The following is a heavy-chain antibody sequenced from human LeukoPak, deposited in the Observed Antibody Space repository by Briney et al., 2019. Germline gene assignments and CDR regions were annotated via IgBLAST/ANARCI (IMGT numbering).Heavy chain of an antibody. Sequence: GGSLRLSCAASGFTFSLYWMSWVRQAPGKGLEWVANIKQDGTEKYYVDSVKGRFTISRDNANNSLYLQMNSLRAEDTAVYYCARDGGEWEQDYWGQGTLVTVSS. V-gene: IGHV3-7*01. CDR3: ARDGGEWEQDY. CDR1: GFTFSLYW. CDR2: IKQDGTEK. J-gene: IGHJ4*02. D-gene: IGHD1-26*01.